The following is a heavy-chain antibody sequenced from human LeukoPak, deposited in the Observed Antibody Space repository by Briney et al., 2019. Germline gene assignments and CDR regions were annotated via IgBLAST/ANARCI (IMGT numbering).Heavy chain of an antibody. J-gene: IGHJ4*02. CDR2: IYPGDSDT. D-gene: IGHD6-19*01. CDR3: ARRRSSGWYREYYFDY. CDR1: GYSFTSYW. V-gene: IGHV5-51*01. Sequence: GESLKISCKGSGYSFTSYWIGWVRQMPGEGLEWMGIIYPGDSDTRYSPSFQGQVTISADKSISTAYLQWSSLKASDTAMYYCARRRSSGWYREYYFDYWGQGTLVTVSS.